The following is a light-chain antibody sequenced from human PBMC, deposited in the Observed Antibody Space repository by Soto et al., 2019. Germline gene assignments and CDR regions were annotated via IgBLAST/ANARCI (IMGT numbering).Light chain of an antibody. CDR1: SSDVGGYNY. Sequence: QSVLTQPASVSGSPGQSITISCTGTSSDVGGYNYVSWYQQHPGKAPKLMIYDVSNRPSGVSNRFSGSKSGNTASLTISGLQAEDEADYYCRSYTSSSNYVFGTGTKVT. CDR2: DVS. J-gene: IGLJ1*01. CDR3: RSYTSSSNYV. V-gene: IGLV2-14*01.